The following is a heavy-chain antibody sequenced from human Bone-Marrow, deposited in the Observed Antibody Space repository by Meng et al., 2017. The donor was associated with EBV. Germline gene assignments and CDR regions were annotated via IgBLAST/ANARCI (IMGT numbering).Heavy chain of an antibody. CDR3: ARGRAYSSSTGWYFDL. V-gene: IGHV4-34*01. Sequence: QVQLQQWGAGLLKPSEXLSLTCAVYGGSFSGYQWSWIRQPPGKGLEWIGKINHSGNTNYNPSLKSRVTISVDTSKNQFSLKLRSVTAADTAVYYCARGRAYSSSTGWYFDLWGRGTLVTVSS. D-gene: IGHD6-6*01. CDR1: GGSFSGYQ. J-gene: IGHJ2*01. CDR2: INHSGNT.